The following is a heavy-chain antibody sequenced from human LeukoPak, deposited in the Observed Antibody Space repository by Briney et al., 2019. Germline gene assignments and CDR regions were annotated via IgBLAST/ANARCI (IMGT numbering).Heavy chain of an antibody. J-gene: IGHJ6*02. CDR3: ARSYDFWSGYYYYGMDV. CDR2: IYSSGST. V-gene: IGHV4-39*01. CDR1: GGSISSSTYY. Sequence: PSETLSLTCTVSGGSISSSTYYWGWIRQPPGKGLEWIGSIYSSGSTYYNPSLKSRVTISVDTSKNQFSLRLSSVTAADTAVYYCARSYDFWSGYYYYGMDVWGQGTTVTVSS. D-gene: IGHD3-3*01.